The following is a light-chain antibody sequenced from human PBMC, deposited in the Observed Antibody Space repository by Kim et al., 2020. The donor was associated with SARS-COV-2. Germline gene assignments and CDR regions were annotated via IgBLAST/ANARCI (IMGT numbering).Light chain of an antibody. CDR3: QQRRNWPLT. Sequence: LSPGARATLPGRASQSVTGRVSWYQQRPGQAPRLLICDTSNRATGIPARFSGSGSGTDFTLTISSLEPEDFAVYYCQQRRNWPLTFGGGTKVDIK. CDR2: DTS. CDR1: QSVTGR. V-gene: IGKV3-11*01. J-gene: IGKJ4*01.